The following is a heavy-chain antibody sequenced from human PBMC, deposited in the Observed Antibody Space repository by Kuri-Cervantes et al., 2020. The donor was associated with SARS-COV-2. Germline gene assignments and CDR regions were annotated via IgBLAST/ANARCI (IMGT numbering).Heavy chain of an antibody. V-gene: IGHV1-18*01. D-gene: IGHD3-22*01. CDR3: ARERPYYYDSSGYLKMGAFDI. CDR2: ISAYNGNT. Sequence: ASVKVSCKASGYTFTSYGISWVRQAPGQGLEWMGWISAYNGNTNYAQKLQGRVTMTTDTSTSTAYMELRSLRSEDTAVYYCARERPYYYDSSGYLKMGAFDIWGQGTMVTVSS. J-gene: IGHJ3*02. CDR1: GYTFTSYG.